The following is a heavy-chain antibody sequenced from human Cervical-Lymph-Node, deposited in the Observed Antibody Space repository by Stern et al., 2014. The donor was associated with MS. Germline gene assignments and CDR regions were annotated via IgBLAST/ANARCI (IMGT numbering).Heavy chain of an antibody. CDR1: GFSLTTSGVG. CDR2: IYWDDDE. J-gene: IGHJ6*02. CDR3: AHSKVTVDEACGLDV. V-gene: IGHV2-5*02. D-gene: IGHD2-21*02. Sequence: QITLKESGPTLVKPTQTLTLTCSFSGFSLTTSGVGVVWIRQPPGKALEWLAVIYWDDDERYSPSLERRLTINKDTATKQEVLTMANMDRADTATYFCAHSKVTVDEACGLDVWGQGTTVTVSS.